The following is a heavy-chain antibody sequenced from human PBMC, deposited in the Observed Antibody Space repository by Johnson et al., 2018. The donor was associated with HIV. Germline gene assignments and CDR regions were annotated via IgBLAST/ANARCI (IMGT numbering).Heavy chain of an antibody. D-gene: IGHD3-10*01. CDR3: AKDMLPWFGEFPWAFDVFDI. V-gene: IGHV3-9*01. CDR1: GFTFHEYA. J-gene: IGHJ3*02. CDR2: IRWNSGSV. Sequence: EVQLVESGGGLVRPGRSLRLACAASGFTFHEYAMHWVRQTPGKGLEWVSGIRWNSGSVGYADSVKGRLTISRDNSKKSLYLDMNSLRAEDTAFYYCAKDMLPWFGEFPWAFDVFDIWGQGTMVTVSS.